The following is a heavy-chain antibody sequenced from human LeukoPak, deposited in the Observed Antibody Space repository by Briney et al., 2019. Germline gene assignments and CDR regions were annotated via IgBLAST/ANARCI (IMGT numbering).Heavy chain of an antibody. V-gene: IGHV4-59*08. Sequence: PSETLSLTCTVSDGSINGYYWSWIRQSPGKGLESLGYIYYTGSTNYNPSLKSRVTMSVDTSKNQFSLKLSSVTAADTAVYYCARVPPLAYNYGDAFDIWGQGTMVTVSS. D-gene: IGHD5-18*01. CDR1: DGSINGYY. J-gene: IGHJ3*02. CDR2: IYYTGST. CDR3: ARVPPLAYNYGDAFDI.